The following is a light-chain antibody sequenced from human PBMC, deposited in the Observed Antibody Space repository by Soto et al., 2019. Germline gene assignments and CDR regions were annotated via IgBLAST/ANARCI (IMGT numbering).Light chain of an antibody. CDR2: EVS. Sequence: QSVLTQPASVSGSPGQSITISCTGTSSDVGPYNYVSWYQQHPGKAPKVMIYEVSIRPSGVSNRFSGSKSGNTASLTISGLRAEDEADYYCSSYTTSSTVIFGGGTKLTVL. V-gene: IGLV2-14*01. CDR1: SSDVGPYNY. CDR3: SSYTTSSTVI. J-gene: IGLJ2*01.